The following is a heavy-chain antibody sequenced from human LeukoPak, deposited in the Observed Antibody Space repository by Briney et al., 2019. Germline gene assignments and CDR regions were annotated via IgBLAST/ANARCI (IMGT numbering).Heavy chain of an antibody. D-gene: IGHD3-10*01. J-gene: IGHJ4*02. Sequence: GGSLRLSCAASGFTFSSFAMSWVRQAPGKGLEWVSAISGGSSNIYSADSVKGRFTISRDNSKNTLHLQMNNLRAEDTAVYYCAKLTDSGGYYPLDYWGQGTLVTVSS. CDR2: ISGGSSNI. V-gene: IGHV3-23*01. CDR3: AKLTDSGGYYPLDY. CDR1: GFTFSSFA.